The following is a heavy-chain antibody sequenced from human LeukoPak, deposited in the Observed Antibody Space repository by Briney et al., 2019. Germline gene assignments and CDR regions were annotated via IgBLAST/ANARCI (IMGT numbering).Heavy chain of an antibody. Sequence: SQTLSLTCIVSGGSISSGGYYWSWIRQHPGKGLEWIGYIYYSGSTYYNPSLKSRVTISVDTSKNQFSLKLSSVTAADTALYYCARGGYSGYVDYWGQGTLVTVSS. J-gene: IGHJ4*02. CDR2: IYYSGST. D-gene: IGHD5-12*01. V-gene: IGHV4-31*03. CDR3: ARGGYSGYVDY. CDR1: GGSISSGGYY.